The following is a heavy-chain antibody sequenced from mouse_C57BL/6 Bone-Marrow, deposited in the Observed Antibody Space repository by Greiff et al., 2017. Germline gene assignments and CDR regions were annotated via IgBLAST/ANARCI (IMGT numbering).Heavy chain of an antibody. V-gene: IGHV2-2*01. J-gene: IGHJ1*03. CDR3: DRDTPVVSNFDV. CDR1: GFSLTSYG. Sequence: QVQLQQSGPGLVQPSQSLSTTCTVSGFSLTSYGVHWVRQSPGKGLEWLGVIWSGGSTAYNAAFISRLSISKDNSKSQVFFKMNSLQADDTAIYYCDRDTPVVSNFDVWGTGTTVTVSS. CDR2: IWSGGST. D-gene: IGHD1-1*01.